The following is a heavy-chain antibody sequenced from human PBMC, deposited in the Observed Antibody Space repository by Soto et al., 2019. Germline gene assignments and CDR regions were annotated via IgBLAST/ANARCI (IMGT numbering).Heavy chain of an antibody. D-gene: IGHD6-13*01. Sequence: EVQLLDSGGGLVQPGGSLRLCCAASGFTFSSYAMNWVRQAPGKGLEWVSVISGSGDSTYYADSVKGRFTISRGNSKNTLYLQMNSLRTEDTAVYYCARRGPGTYFDFWGQGTLVTVSS. V-gene: IGHV3-23*01. CDR2: ISGSGDST. CDR3: ARRGPGTYFDF. CDR1: GFTFSSYA. J-gene: IGHJ4*02.